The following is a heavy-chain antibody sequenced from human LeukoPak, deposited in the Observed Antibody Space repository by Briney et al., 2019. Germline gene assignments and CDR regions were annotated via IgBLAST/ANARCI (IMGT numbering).Heavy chain of an antibody. CDR1: GDSISSSSYY. V-gene: IGHV4-39*01. CDR3: ARHKYDYVWGSYRGPLDP. CDR2: LYYSGST. Sequence: SETLSLTCTVSGDSISSSSYYWGWIRQPPGKGLESIGSLYYSGSTYYNPSLKSRVTISGDTSKNQFSLKLSSVTAADTAVYYCARHKYDYVWGSYRGPLDPWGQGTLVTVSS. D-gene: IGHD3-16*02. J-gene: IGHJ5*02.